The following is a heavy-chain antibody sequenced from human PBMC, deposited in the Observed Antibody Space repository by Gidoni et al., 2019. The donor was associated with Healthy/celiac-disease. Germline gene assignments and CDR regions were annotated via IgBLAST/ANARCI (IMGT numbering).Heavy chain of an antibody. CDR1: RCTLADAW. J-gene: IGHJ6*02. CDR2: INSKTAGGTT. D-gene: IGHD6-6*01. V-gene: IGHV3-15*07. Sequence: EVQLVECGGGLVKPGGRLDVPGAGSRCTLADAWIHWVRQAPGKGLALVGRINSKTAGGTTHYPAPVKGRFTISRDDSKNTLYLQMNSLKTEDTAVYYCHSQSSIAARPANYGMDVWGQGTTVTVSS. CDR3: HSQSSIAARPANYGMDV.